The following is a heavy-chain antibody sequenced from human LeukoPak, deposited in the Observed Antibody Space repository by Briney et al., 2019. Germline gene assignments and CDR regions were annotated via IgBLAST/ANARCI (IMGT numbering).Heavy chain of an antibody. V-gene: IGHV4-34*01. CDR3: ARGAVRYDFWSGYYTRWFDP. CDR2: INHSGST. J-gene: IGHJ5*02. D-gene: IGHD3-3*01. Sequence: GSLRLSCAASGFTFGIYWMSWVRQPPGKGLEWIGEINHSGSTNYNPSLKSRVTISVDTSKNQFSLKLSSVTAADTAVYYCARGAVRYDFWSGYYTRWFDPWGQGTLVTVSS. CDR1: GFTFGIYW.